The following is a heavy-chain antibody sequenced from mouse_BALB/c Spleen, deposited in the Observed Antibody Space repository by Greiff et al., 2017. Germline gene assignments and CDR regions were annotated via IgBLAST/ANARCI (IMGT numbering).Heavy chain of an antibody. Sequence: EVQLQQSGPGLVKPSQSLSLTCTVTGYSITSDYAWNWIRQFPGNKLEWMGYISYSGSTSYNPSLKSRISITRDTSKNQFFLQLNSVTTEDTATYYCARSEDYPAYWGQGTLVTVSA. CDR3: ARSEDYPAY. V-gene: IGHV3-2*02. D-gene: IGHD1-1*02. J-gene: IGHJ3*01. CDR1: GYSITSDYA. CDR2: ISYSGST.